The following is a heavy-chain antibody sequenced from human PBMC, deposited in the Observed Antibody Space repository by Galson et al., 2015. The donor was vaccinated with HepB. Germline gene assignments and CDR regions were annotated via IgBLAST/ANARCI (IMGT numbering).Heavy chain of an antibody. J-gene: IGHJ3*02. CDR3: ARLLSGSYLLDAFDI. CDR1: GFTFSSYA. V-gene: IGHV3-30-3*01. D-gene: IGHD1-26*01. Sequence: SLRLSCAASGFTFSSYAMHWVRQAPGKGLEWVAVISYDGSNKYYADSVKGRFTISRDNSKNTLYLQMNSLRAEDTAVYYCARLLSGSYLLDAFDIWGQGTMVTVSS. CDR2: ISYDGSNK.